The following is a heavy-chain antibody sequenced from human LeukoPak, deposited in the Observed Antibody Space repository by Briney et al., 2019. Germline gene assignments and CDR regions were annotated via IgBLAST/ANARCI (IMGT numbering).Heavy chain of an antibody. CDR3: AKDIAGNYYYGMDV. V-gene: IGHV3-74*01. CDR1: GFTFSSYW. D-gene: IGHD1-1*01. Sequence: GGSLRLSCAASGFTFSSYWMHWVRQAPGKGLVWVSRINTDGSSTSYADSVKGRFTISRDNAKNTLYLQMNSLRAEDTAVYYCAKDIAGNYYYGMDVWGQGTTVTVSS. J-gene: IGHJ6*02. CDR2: INTDGSST.